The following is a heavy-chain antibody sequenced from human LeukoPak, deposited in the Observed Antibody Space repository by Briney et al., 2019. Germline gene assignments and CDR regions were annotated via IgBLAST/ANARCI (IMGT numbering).Heavy chain of an antibody. CDR1: GFTFRSHG. CDR2: LSHGENYA. Sequence: GRSLRLSCAASGFTFRSHGMHWVRQAPGKGLEWVALLSHGENYAYYADSVKDRFIISRDNWNNTLYLQLNSLRAEDTAVYYCARVDRIMRYGSYGMDVWGKGATVTVSS. V-gene: IGHV3-33*01. D-gene: IGHD3-16*01. J-gene: IGHJ6*04. CDR3: ARVDRIMRYGSYGMDV.